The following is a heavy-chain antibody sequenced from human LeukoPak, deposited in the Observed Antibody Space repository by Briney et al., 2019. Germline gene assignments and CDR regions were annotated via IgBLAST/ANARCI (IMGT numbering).Heavy chain of an antibody. CDR2: IYYSGST. J-gene: IGHJ4*02. Sequence: SGTLSLTCAVSGGSISSYYWSWIRQPPGKGLEWIGSIYYSGSTNYNPSLKSRVTISVDTSKNQFSLKLSSVTAADTAVYYCARTSDCSGGSCYLNYFDFWGQGTLVTVSS. V-gene: IGHV4-59*01. CDR3: ARTSDCSGGSCYLNYFDF. CDR1: GGSISSYY. D-gene: IGHD2-15*01.